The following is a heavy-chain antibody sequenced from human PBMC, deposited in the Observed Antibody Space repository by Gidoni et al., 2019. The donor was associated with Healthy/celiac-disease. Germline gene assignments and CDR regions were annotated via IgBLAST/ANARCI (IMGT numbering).Heavy chain of an antibody. CDR1: GFTFSNAW. V-gene: IGHV3-15*01. J-gene: IGHJ4*02. D-gene: IGHD3-22*01. Sequence: EVQLVESGGGLVKPGGSLRLSCAASGFTFSNAWMSWVRQAPGKGLEWVGRIKSKTDGGTTDYAAPVKGRFTISRDDSKNTLYLQMNSLKTEDTAVYYCTTDWYYYDSSGYFSLSYDYWGQGTLVTVSS. CDR2: IKSKTDGGTT. CDR3: TTDWYYYDSSGYFSLSYDY.